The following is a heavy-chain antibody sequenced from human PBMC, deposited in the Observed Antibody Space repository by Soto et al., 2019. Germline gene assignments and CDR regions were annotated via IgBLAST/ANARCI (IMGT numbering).Heavy chain of an antibody. CDR2: IIPILGIA. V-gene: IGHV1-69*08. CDR1: GGTFSSYT. CDR3: TRDCSSTSCYAYP. J-gene: IGHJ5*02. D-gene: IGHD2-2*01. Sequence: QVQLVLSGAEVKKPGSSVKVSCKASGGTFSSYTISWVRQAPGQGLEWMGRIIPILGIANYAQKFQGRVTITADKATSTTYMDLSSLRSEDTAVYYCTRDCSSTSCYAYPWGQGTLVTVS.